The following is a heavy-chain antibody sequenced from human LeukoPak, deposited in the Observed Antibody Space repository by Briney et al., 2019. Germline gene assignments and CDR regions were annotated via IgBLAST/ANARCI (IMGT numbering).Heavy chain of an antibody. Sequence: GSLRLSCAASGFTFSSYWMSWVRQAPGKGLEWVANIKQVGSEKYYVDSVKGRFTISRDNAKNSLYLQMNSLRAEDTAVYYCARVEMATIRAFDIWGQGTMVTVSS. CDR1: GFTFSSYW. V-gene: IGHV3-7*01. CDR3: ARVEMATIRAFDI. J-gene: IGHJ3*02. CDR2: IKQVGSEK. D-gene: IGHD5-24*01.